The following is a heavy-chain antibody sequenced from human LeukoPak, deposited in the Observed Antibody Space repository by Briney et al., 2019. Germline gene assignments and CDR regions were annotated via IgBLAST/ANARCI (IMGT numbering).Heavy chain of an antibody. V-gene: IGHV3-23*01. CDR3: ARKDIVLMVYGDAFDI. D-gene: IGHD2-8*01. Sequence: GGSLRLSCAASGFTFSSYAMSWVRQAPGKGLEWVSAISGSGGSTYYADSVKGRFTISRDNAKNSLYLQMNSLRAEDTAVYYCARKDIVLMVYGDAFDIWGQGTMVTVSS. J-gene: IGHJ3*02. CDR2: ISGSGGST. CDR1: GFTFSSYA.